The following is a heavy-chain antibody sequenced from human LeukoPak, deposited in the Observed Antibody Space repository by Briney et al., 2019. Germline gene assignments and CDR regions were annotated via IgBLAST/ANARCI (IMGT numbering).Heavy chain of an antibody. D-gene: IGHD5-18*01. V-gene: IGHV4-39*07. CDR2: IYYSGST. Sequence: PSETLSLTCTVSGGSISTNSYYWGWIRQPPGKGLEWIGSIYYSGSTYYNPSLKSRVTISVDTSKNQFSLKLSSVTAADTAVYYCAREMERYSYGSPLFYYWGQGTLVTVSS. J-gene: IGHJ4*02. CDR1: GGSISTNSYY. CDR3: AREMERYSYGSPLFYY.